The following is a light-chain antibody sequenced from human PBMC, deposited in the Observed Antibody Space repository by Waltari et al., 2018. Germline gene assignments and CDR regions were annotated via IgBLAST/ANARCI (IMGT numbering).Light chain of an antibody. V-gene: IGLV2-8*01. CDR1: SSDVGGYNY. CDR2: EVS. CDR3: TSYASSNSVV. Sequence: QSALTQPPSASGSPGQSVTISCTGTSSDVGGYNYVSWYQQHPGKAPTLLIYEVSKRPYGVPDRFSGSKSGNTASLTVSGLQAEDEADYYCTSYASSNSVVFGGGTKLTVL. J-gene: IGLJ2*01.